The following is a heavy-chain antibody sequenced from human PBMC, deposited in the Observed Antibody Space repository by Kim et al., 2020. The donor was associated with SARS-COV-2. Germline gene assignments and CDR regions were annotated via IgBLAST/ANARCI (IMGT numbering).Heavy chain of an antibody. V-gene: IGHV4-31*03. J-gene: IGHJ6*03. D-gene: IGHD3-9*01. CDR1: GGSISSGGYY. Sequence: SETLSLTCTVSGGSISSGGYYWSWIRQHPGKGLEWIGYIYYSGSTYYNPSLKSRVTISVDTSKNQFSLKLSSVTAADTAVYYCARDRRLLRYIDWSHTLSYYMDVWGKGTTVTVSS. CDR3: ARDRRLLRYIDWSHTLSYYMDV. CDR2: IYYSGST.